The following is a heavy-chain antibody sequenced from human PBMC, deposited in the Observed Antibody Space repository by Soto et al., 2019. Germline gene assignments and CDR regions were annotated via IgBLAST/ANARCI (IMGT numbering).Heavy chain of an antibody. D-gene: IGHD4-4*01. V-gene: IGHV1-69*06. J-gene: IGHJ6*02. CDR2: IIPIFGTA. CDR3: ARGWVHYRTYYYYGMDV. Sequence: SVKVSCKASGGTFSSYAIRWVRQAPGQGLEWMGGIIPIFGTANYAQKFQGRVTITADKSTSTAYMELSSLRSEDTAVYYCARGWVHYRTYYYYGMDVWGQGTTVTVSS. CDR1: GGTFSSYA.